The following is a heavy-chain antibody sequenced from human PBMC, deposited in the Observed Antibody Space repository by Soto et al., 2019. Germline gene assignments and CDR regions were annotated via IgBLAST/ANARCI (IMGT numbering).Heavy chain of an antibody. CDR2: INHSGST. J-gene: IGHJ4*02. D-gene: IGHD6-6*01. CDR3: ARGWAARPHHFDY. V-gene: IGHV4-34*01. CDR1: GGSFSGYY. Sequence: PSETLSLTCAVYGGSFSGYYWSWIRQPPGKGLEWIGEINHSGSTNYNPSLKSRVTISVDTSKNQFSLKLSSVTAEDTAVYYCARGWAARPHHFDYWGQGTLVTVSS.